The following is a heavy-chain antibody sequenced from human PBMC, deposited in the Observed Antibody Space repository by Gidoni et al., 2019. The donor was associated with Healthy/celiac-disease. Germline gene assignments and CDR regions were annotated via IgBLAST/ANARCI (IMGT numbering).Heavy chain of an antibody. CDR3: ARQHCGNPDAFDI. V-gene: IGHV4-59*08. D-gene: IGHD2-15*01. J-gene: IGHJ3*02. CDR2: ISYSGST. CDR1: GGSISSYY. Sequence: QVRLQASGPGLVTPSETLSHTCAVSGGSISSYYWSWIRQPPVKGLEWIGYISYSGSTNDNPSLKIRVTISVDTSKNQCSLKLSSVTAADTAVYYCARQHCGNPDAFDIWVQGTMVPVSS.